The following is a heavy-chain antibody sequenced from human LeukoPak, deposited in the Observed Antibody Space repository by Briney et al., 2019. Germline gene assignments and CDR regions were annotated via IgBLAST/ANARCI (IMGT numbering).Heavy chain of an antibody. Sequence: SETLSLTCTVSGGSISSITYYWGWIRQPPGKGLEWIGSIYYSGSTYYNPSLKSRVTISVDTSKNQFSLKLSSVTAADTAVYYCARQEAGTDYWGQGTLVTVSS. V-gene: IGHV4-39*01. CDR1: GGSISSITYY. J-gene: IGHJ4*02. CDR3: ARQEAGTDY. D-gene: IGHD6-19*01. CDR2: IYYSGST.